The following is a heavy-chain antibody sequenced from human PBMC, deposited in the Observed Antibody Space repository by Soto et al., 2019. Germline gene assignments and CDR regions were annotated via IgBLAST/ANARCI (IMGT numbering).Heavy chain of an antibody. D-gene: IGHD6-19*01. Sequence: SVKVSCKAAGGTFSNYGISWVRQAPGQGLEWMGGIIPRLATRNYAQKFQGRVTVTADESTRTVYMQLSSLRSEDTAVYYCATAMTFCSGWHQQGYFAFWGLGSLVTVSS. V-gene: IGHV1-69*13. J-gene: IGHJ4*02. CDR3: ATAMTFCSGWHQQGYFAF. CDR2: IIPRLATR. CDR1: GGTFSNYG.